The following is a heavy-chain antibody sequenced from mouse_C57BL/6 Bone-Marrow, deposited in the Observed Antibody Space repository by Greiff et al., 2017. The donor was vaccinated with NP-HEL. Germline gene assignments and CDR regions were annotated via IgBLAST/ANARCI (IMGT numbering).Heavy chain of an antibody. CDR2: IYPRSGNT. CDR3: AREGQLRRRYYAMDY. CDR1: GYTFTSYG. J-gene: IGHJ4*01. Sequence: QVQLQQSGAELARPGASVKLSCKASGYTFTSYGISWVKQRTGQGLEWIGEIYPRSGNTYYNEKFKGKATLTADKSSSAAYMELRSLTSEDSAVYFCAREGQLRRRYYAMDYWGQGTSVTVSS. V-gene: IGHV1-81*01. D-gene: IGHD3-2*02.